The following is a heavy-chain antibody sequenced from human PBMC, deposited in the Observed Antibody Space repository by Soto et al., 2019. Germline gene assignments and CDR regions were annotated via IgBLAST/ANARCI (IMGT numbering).Heavy chain of an antibody. V-gene: IGHV3-23*01. CDR1: GFTFADYA. D-gene: IGHD1-26*01. CDR3: AKGSPVGAAVEWFGP. CDR2: ISGSGGST. J-gene: IGHJ5*02. Sequence: EVQLLESGGGLVQPGGSLRLSCAASGFTFADYAMTWVRQAPGKGLEWVSAISGSGGSTYYADSVKGRFTISSDNSKNTLYLQMNSVRSEDTAVYYCAKGSPVGAAVEWFGPWGQGTLVSVSS.